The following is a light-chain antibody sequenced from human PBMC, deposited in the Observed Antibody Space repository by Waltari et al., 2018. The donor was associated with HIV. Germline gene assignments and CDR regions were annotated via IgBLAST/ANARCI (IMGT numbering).Light chain of an antibody. CDR2: EVS. V-gene: IGLV2-8*01. CDR3: SSYAGSSTWV. J-gene: IGLJ3*02. CDR1: SNDAGDDNY. Sequence: QSALTQPPSASGSPGQSVTISCTGISNDAGDDNYVSWYQQSPGKAPKFRIYEVSKRPSGFPDRFSGSKSGNTASLTVSGLQADDEADYYCSSYAGSSTWVFGGGTKLTVL.